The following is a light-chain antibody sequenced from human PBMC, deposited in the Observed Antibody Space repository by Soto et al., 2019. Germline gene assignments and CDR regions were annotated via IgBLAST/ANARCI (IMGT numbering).Light chain of an antibody. J-gene: IGKJ1*01. V-gene: IGKV3-20*01. CDR2: GAS. Sequence: EIVLTQSPGTLSLSPGERATLSCRASQSVSTSFLGWLQQKPGQAPRLLIYGASIRATGVPDRFSGTGSGTDFTLTISRLEPEDFAVYYCQHYHYSPPWTFGQGTKVEIK. CDR3: QHYHYSPPWT. CDR1: QSVSTSF.